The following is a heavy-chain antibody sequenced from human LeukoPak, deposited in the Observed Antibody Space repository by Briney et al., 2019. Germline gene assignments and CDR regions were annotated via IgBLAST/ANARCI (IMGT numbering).Heavy chain of an antibody. CDR2: ISSSSSYI. CDR3: ARDRGGWTTVVTRKLDYYFDY. CDR1: GLTFSSYS. D-gene: IGHD4-23*01. Sequence: GGSLRLSCAASGLTFSSYSMNWVRQAPGKGLEWVSSISSSSSYIYYADSVKGRFTISRDNAKNSLYLQMSSLRAEDTAVYYCARDRGGWTTVVTRKLDYYFDYWGQGTLVTVSS. J-gene: IGHJ4*02. V-gene: IGHV3-21*01.